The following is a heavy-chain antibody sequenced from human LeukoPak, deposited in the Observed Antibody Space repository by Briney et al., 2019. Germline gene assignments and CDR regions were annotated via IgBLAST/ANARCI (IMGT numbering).Heavy chain of an antibody. CDR2: IGGSGAST. CDR3: AARSGWDAFDI. V-gene: IGHV3-23*01. D-gene: IGHD6-19*01. J-gene: IGHJ3*02. CDR1: GFTFSSYA. Sequence: GGSLRLSCAASGFTFSSYAMSWVRQAPGKGLEWVSGIGGSGASTYYADSVKGRFTISRDNSKNTLYLQMNSLRAEDTAVYYCAARSGWDAFDIWGQGTMVTVSS.